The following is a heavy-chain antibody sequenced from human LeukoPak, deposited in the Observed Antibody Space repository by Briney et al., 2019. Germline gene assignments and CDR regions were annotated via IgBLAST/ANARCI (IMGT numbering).Heavy chain of an antibody. CDR3: ARDLYRIVVVPHYFDY. V-gene: IGHV3-21*01. CDR1: GFTFSSYS. D-gene: IGHD3-22*01. Sequence: GGSLRLSCAASGFTFSSYSMNWVRQAPGKGLEWVSSISSSSSYIYYADSVKGRFTISRDNAKNSLYLQMNSLRAEDTAVYYCARDLYRIVVVPHYFDYWGQGTLVTVSS. CDR2: ISSSSSYI. J-gene: IGHJ4*02.